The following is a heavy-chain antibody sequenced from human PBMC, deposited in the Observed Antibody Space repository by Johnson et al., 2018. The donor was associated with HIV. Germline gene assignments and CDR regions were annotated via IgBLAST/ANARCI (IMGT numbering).Heavy chain of an antibody. V-gene: IGHV3-30*02. CDR3: GRPRIQLWSLDAFDI. CDR1: GFTFSNYG. D-gene: IGHD5-18*01. J-gene: IGHJ3*02. Sequence: QMQLVESGGGVVQPGGSLRFSCAAFGFTFSNYGMHWVRQAPGKGLEWVAFIRYDGSNKNYADSVSGRFAISRDNSKNTLYLQMNSLRGEDTAVYYCGRPRIQLWSLDAFDIWGQGTMVTVSS. CDR2: IRYDGSNK.